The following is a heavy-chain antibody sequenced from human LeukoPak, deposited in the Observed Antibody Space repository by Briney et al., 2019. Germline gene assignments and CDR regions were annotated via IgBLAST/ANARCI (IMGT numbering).Heavy chain of an antibody. CDR1: GGSISSYY. J-gene: IGHJ4*02. CDR2: IYYSGST. D-gene: IGHD1-1*01. CDR3: SNYRGTRGSYYY. Sequence: SETLSLTCTVSGGSISSYYWNWIRQPPGKGLEWIGYIYYSGSTSYNPSLKSRVTMSVDTSKNQFSLNLSSVTAADTAVYYCSNYRGTRGSYYYWGQGTLVTVSS. V-gene: IGHV4-59*08.